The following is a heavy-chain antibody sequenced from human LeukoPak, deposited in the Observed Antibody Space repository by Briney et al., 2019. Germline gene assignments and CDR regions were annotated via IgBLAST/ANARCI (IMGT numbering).Heavy chain of an antibody. Sequence: GGSLRLSCAASGFTFSSYSMYLVRQAPGKGLEWVSSISSSSSYIYYADSVKGRFTISRDNAKNSLYLQMNSLRAEDTAVYYCARIPLGDYYYMDVWGKGTTVTVSS. V-gene: IGHV3-21*01. J-gene: IGHJ6*03. CDR3: ARIPLGDYYYMDV. D-gene: IGHD3-10*01. CDR2: ISSSSSYI. CDR1: GFTFSSYS.